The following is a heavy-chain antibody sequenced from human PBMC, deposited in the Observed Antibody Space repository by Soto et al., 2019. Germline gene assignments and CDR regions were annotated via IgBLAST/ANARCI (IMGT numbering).Heavy chain of an antibody. Sequence: ASVKVSCKASGYTFTSYGISWVRQAPGQGLERMGWISAYNGNTNYAQKLQGRVTMTTDTSTSTAYMELRSLRSDDTAVYYCARPYDFWSGSGPFDYWGQGXLVTVSS. CDR3: ARPYDFWSGSGPFDY. CDR1: GYTFTSYG. V-gene: IGHV1-18*01. D-gene: IGHD3-3*01. CDR2: ISAYNGNT. J-gene: IGHJ4*02.